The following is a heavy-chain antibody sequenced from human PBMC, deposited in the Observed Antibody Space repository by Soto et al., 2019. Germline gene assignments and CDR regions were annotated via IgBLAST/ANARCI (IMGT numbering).Heavy chain of an antibody. CDR2: ISGSGGST. CDR1: GFTFSSYA. V-gene: IGHV3-23*01. J-gene: IGHJ6*03. D-gene: IGHD4-17*01. Sequence: QPGGSLRLSCAASGFTFSSYAMSWVRQAPGKGLEWVSAISGSGGSTYYADSVKGWFTISRDNSKNTLYLQMNSLRAEDTAVYYCAKGITVTTLGYYYYYMDVWGKGTTVTVSS. CDR3: AKGITVTTLGYYYYYMDV.